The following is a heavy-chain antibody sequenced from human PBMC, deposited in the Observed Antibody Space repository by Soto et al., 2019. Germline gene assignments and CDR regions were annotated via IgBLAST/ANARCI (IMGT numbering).Heavy chain of an antibody. CDR1: GDSVSSNSAA. D-gene: IGHD3-22*01. Sequence: SQTLSLTCAISGDSVSSNSAAWNWIRQSPSRGLEWLGRTYYRSKWYNDYAVSVKSRITINPDTSKNQFSLQLNSVTPEDTAVYYCARDENYYDSSGYYLDDAFDIWGQGTMVTV. CDR3: ARDENYYDSSGYYLDDAFDI. V-gene: IGHV6-1*01. J-gene: IGHJ3*02. CDR2: TYYRSKWYN.